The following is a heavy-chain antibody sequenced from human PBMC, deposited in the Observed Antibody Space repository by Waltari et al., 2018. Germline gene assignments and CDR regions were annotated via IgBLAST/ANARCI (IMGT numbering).Heavy chain of an antibody. V-gene: IGHV3-21*01. CDR3: ARERETGNFDY. Sequence: RAPPGEGLEWVSSISSSSSYIYYADSVKGRFTISRDNAKNSLYLQMNSLRAEDTAVYYCARERETGNFDYWGQGTLVTVSS. D-gene: IGHD3-10*01. CDR2: ISSSSSYI. J-gene: IGHJ4*02.